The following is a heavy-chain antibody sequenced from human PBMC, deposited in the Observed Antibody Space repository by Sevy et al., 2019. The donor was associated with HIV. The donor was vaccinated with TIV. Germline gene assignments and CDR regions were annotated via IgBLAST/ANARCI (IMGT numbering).Heavy chain of an antibody. CDR1: GFTFSDYY. J-gene: IGHJ5*02. Sequence: GGSLRLSCAASGFTFSDYYMSWIRQAPGKGLEWVSYISSSGSTIYYADSVKGRVTISRNNAKNSLYLQMNSLRAEDTAVYYCTRAKGGYYDCWSGYYNWFDPWGQGTLVTVSS. CDR3: TRAKGGYYDCWSGYYNWFDP. D-gene: IGHD3-3*01. V-gene: IGHV3-11*01. CDR2: ISSSGSTI.